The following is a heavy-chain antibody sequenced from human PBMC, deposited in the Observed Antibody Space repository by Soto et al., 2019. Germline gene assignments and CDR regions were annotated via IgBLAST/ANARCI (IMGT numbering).Heavy chain of an antibody. D-gene: IGHD5-18*01. Sequence: QAHLVESGGGVVQPGRSLRLSCAASGFTFTSYGMHWVRQAPGTRLEWVAVISYDGGLQHYSDSVKRRFTISRDNSKNTVLLQMNSLRAEATGVYYSVSDRGYGHASVPYSWGQGTLVSVSS. J-gene: IGHJ4*02. CDR2: ISYDGGLQ. CDR3: VSDRGYGHASVPYS. CDR1: GFTFTSYG. V-gene: IGHV3-30*03.